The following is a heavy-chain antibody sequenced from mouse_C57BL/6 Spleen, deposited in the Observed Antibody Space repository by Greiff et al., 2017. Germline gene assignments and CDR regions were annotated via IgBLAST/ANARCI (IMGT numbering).Heavy chain of an antibody. V-gene: IGHV2-6*01. CDR2: LWGVGST. D-gene: IGHD2-4*01. CDR3: ARSYDYDEGYFDV. CDR1: GFSLTSYG. J-gene: IGHJ1*03. Sequence: VQLQESGPGLVAPSQSLSITCTVSGFSLTSYGVDWVRQSPGKGLEWLGVLWGVGSTNYTSALKSRLSISKDNSKSQVFLKMNSLQTDDTAMYYCARSYDYDEGYFDVWGTGTTVTVSS.